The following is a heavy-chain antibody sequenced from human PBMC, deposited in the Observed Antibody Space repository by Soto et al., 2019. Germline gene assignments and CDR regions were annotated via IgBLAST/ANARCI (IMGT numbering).Heavy chain of an antibody. V-gene: IGHV2-5*01. CDR2: ISWHDDK. CDR1: GFSLNTPGVG. CDR3: AHRQRHSRGWAPFDY. J-gene: IGHJ4*02. Sequence: QITLRESGPTLVKPTQTLTLTCTFSGFSLNTPGVGVGWVRQPPGKAPEWLALISWHDDKLFSPSLRSRLTITKDASRSQVILSTTNMDPVDTATYYGAHRQRHSRGWAPFDYWGEGTLVTVSS. D-gene: IGHD6-19*01.